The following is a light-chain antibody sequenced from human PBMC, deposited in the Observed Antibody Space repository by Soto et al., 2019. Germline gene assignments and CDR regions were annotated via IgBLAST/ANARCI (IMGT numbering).Light chain of an antibody. CDR3: SSYAGSNNVV. J-gene: IGLJ3*02. V-gene: IGLV2-8*01. CDR2: EVN. CDR1: SSDIGGYDY. Sequence: QSVLTQPPSASGSPGQSVTISCTGTSSDIGGYDYVSWYQQHPGKAPKLIIYEVNKRPSGVPDRFSGSKSGNTASLTVSGLQAEDEADYYCSSYAGSNNVVFAGGTKVTVL.